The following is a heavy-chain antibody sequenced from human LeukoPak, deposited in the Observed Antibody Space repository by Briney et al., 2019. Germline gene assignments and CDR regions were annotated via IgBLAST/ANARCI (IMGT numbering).Heavy chain of an antibody. J-gene: IGHJ4*02. D-gene: IGHD3-22*01. Sequence: GGSLRLSCVASGFSFSDSVIHWVRQAPGKGLEWGSYISGSSSTIYYADSVKGRFTISRDNVKNTLYLQMNSLRAEDTAIYYCARGSTYYDSSGQVPFDYWGQGTLVTVSS. CDR2: ISGSSSTI. V-gene: IGHV3-48*01. CDR3: ARGSTYYDSSGQVPFDY. CDR1: GFSFSDSV.